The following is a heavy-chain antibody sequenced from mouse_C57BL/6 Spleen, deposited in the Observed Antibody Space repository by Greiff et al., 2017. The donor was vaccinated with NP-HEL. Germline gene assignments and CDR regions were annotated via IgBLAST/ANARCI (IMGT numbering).Heavy chain of an antibody. CDR2: IYPGDGDT. Sequence: VQLQQSGPELVKPGASVKISCKASGYAFSSSWMNWVKQRPGKGLEWIGRIYPGDGDTNYNGKFKGKATLTADKSSSTAYMQLSSLTSEDSAVYFCARGRTTVVAPYYAMDYWGQGTSVTVSS. J-gene: IGHJ4*01. CDR3: ARGRTTVVAPYYAMDY. V-gene: IGHV1-82*01. CDR1: GYAFSSSW. D-gene: IGHD1-1*01.